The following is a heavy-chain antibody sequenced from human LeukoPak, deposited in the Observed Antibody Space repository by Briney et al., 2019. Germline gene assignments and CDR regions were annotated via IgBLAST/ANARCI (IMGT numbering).Heavy chain of an antibody. CDR2: IRYDGSNK. D-gene: IGHD1-26*01. V-gene: IGHV3-30*02. Sequence: GGSLRLSCAASGFMFSTYAMYWVRQAPGKGLEWVAFIRYDGSNKYYADSVKGRFTISRDNSKNTLYLQMNSLRAEDTAVYYCAKLGGAPPYYMDVWGKGTTVTVSS. CDR3: AKLGGAPPYYMDV. J-gene: IGHJ6*03. CDR1: GFMFSTYA.